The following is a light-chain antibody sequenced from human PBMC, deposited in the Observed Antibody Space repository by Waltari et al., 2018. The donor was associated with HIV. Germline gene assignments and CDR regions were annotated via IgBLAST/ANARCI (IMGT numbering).Light chain of an antibody. Sequence: QSVLTQPASVSGSPGQSITISCTGTNSDIGAYDYVSWYQQHPGKAPKLLIYEVTIRSPVISSRFFGSKSGNTASMTISGLQAEDEAHYYCSSYAATTTIVFGGGTRLTVL. CDR3: SSYAATTTIV. J-gene: IGLJ3*02. CDR2: EVT. V-gene: IGLV2-14*01. CDR1: NSDIGAYDY.